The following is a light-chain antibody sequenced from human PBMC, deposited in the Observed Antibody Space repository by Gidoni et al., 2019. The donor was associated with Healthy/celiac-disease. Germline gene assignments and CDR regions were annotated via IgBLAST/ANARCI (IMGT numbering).Light chain of an antibody. CDR2: AAS. CDR3: QQSYSTPRT. V-gene: IGKV1-39*01. Sequence: DIQMTQSPSSLSASVGDRVTITCRASQSISSYLNWYQQKPGKAPELLIYAASSLQSGVPSRFSGSGSGTDFTLTISSLQPEDFATYYCQQSYSTPRTFGQGPKLEIK. CDR1: QSISSY. J-gene: IGKJ2*01.